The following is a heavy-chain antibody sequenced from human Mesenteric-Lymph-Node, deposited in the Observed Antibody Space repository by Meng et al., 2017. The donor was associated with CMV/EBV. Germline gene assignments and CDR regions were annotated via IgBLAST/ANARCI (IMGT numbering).Heavy chain of an antibody. CDR1: GYTFTGYY. V-gene: IGHV1-18*04. J-gene: IGHJ4*02. CDR3: ALPPGPLDY. CDR2: ISTSTGDT. Sequence: ASVKVSCKASGYTFTGYYMHWVRQAPGQRLEWMGWISTSTGDTNYAQRLQGRVTMTTDTSTSTAYVELRSLRSDDTAVYYCALPPGPLDYWGQGTLVTVSS.